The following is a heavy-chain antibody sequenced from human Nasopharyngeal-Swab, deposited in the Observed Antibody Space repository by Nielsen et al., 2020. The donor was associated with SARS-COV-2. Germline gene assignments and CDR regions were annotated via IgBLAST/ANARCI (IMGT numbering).Heavy chain of an antibody. D-gene: IGHD2-21*02. CDR1: GGSISSGSYY. J-gene: IGHJ2*01. V-gene: IGHV4-61*02. Sequence: LTLSCTVSGGSISSGSYYWSWIRQPAGKGLEWIGRMYTSGSTTYNPPLKSRVTISVDTSKNQLSLKLSSVTAADTAVYYCARGQATGLVVVTSSGYFDLWGRGTLVTVSS. CDR3: ARGQATGLVVVTSSGYFDL. CDR2: MYTSGST.